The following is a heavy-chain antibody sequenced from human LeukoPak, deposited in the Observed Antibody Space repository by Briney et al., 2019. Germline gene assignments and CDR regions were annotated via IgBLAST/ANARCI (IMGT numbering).Heavy chain of an antibody. CDR1: GGSISSYY. J-gene: IGHJ4*02. V-gene: IGHV4-4*07. D-gene: IGHD3-10*01. CDR2: IYTSGST. Sequence: SETLSLTCTVSGGSISSYYWSWIRQPAGKGLEWIGRIYTSGSTNYDPSLKSRVTMSVDTSKNQFSLKLSSVTAADTAVYYCARAGYYYGSGSYYTFDYWGQGTLVTVSS. CDR3: ARAGYYYGSGSYYTFDY.